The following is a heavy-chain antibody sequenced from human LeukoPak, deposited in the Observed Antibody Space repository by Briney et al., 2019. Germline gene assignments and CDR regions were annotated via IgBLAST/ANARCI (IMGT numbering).Heavy chain of an antibody. CDR3: ASRIAVAGYNWFDP. CDR2: IKQDGSEK. V-gene: IGHV3-7*01. J-gene: IGHJ5*02. CDR1: GFTFSSYW. Sequence: TGGSLRLSCAASGFTFSSYWMSWVRQAPGKGLEWVANIKQDGSEKYYVDSVKGRFTISRDNAKNSLYLQMNSLRAEDTAVYYCASRIAVAGYNWFDPWGQGTLVTVSS. D-gene: IGHD6-19*01.